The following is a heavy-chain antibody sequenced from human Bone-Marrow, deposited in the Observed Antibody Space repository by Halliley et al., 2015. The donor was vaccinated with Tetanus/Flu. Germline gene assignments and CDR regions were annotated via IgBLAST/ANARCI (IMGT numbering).Heavy chain of an antibody. J-gene: IGHJ4*02. D-gene: IGHD3-3*01. CDR3: ARDQLVFGVPRPRRVNPISFDN. CDR2: GGNT. V-gene: IGHV3-20*03. Sequence: GGNTGYADSVKGRFTISRDNAKKSLYLQMNSLRAEDTALYYCARDQLVFGVPRPRRVNPISFDNWGQGTLVAVSS.